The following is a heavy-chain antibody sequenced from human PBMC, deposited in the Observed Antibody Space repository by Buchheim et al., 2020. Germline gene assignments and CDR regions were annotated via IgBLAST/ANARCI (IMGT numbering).Heavy chain of an antibody. D-gene: IGHD3-22*01. J-gene: IGHJ6*02. CDR2: IIPILGTP. Sequence: QEQVVQSGAEVKEPGSSVKVSCRASGGTFSSSDISWVRQAPGQGLEWMGGIIPILGTPNYAQSFQGRVTITGDTSAPTAYMELSSLRSDDTAVYYCMSRGGYYDRSGPACYYYGMDVWGQGTT. CDR1: GGTFSSSD. CDR3: MSRGGYYDRSGPACYYYGMDV. V-gene: IGHV1-69*06.